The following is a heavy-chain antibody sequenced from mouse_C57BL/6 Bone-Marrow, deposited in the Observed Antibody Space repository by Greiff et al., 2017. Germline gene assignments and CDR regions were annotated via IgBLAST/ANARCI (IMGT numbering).Heavy chain of an antibody. CDR2: IYPSNGST. Sequence: QVQLQQSDAELVKPGASVKISCKVSGYTFTDHTIHWMKQRPEQGLEWIGYIYPSNGSTKYNEKFKGKATLTADKSSSTAYMQLNSLTSEDSAVYFCAREGDDGYDWFAYWGQGTMVTVSA. V-gene: IGHV1-78*01. CDR1: GYTFTDHT. CDR3: AREGDDGYDWFAY. D-gene: IGHD2-3*01. J-gene: IGHJ3*01.